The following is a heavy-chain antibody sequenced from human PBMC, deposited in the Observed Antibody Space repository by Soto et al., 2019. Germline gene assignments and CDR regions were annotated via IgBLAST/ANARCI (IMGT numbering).Heavy chain of an antibody. CDR3: ARMGDYYDNAGDAFDI. CDR1: GFSLSTSGVG. CDR2: IFANDEE. J-gene: IGHJ3*02. Sequence: SGPNAGEPTQTLTLTCTFSGFSLSTSGVGVGWIRQPPGKALEWLAHIFANDEESYNTSLRSRLTISRDTSKNQVVLTMTNMDPVDTATYYCARMGDYYDNAGDAFDIWGQGTMVTVSS. D-gene: IGHD3-22*01. V-gene: IGHV2-5*01.